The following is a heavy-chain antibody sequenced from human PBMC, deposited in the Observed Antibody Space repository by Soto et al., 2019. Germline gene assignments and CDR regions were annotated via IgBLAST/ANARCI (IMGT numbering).Heavy chain of an antibody. CDR2: INPNSGGT. Sequence: QVQLVQSGVEVKKPGASVKVSCKASGYTFTGYYMHWVRQAPGQGLEWMGWINPNSGGTNYAQKFQGWVTMTRDTSISTAYMELSRLRSDDTAVYYCARGRWFGEIKGDGMDVWGQGTTVTVSS. J-gene: IGHJ6*02. CDR3: ARGRWFGEIKGDGMDV. D-gene: IGHD3-10*01. V-gene: IGHV1-2*04. CDR1: GYTFTGYY.